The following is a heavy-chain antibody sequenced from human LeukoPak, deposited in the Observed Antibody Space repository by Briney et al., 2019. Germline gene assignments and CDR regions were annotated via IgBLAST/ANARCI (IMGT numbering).Heavy chain of an antibody. CDR3: TGGGIATNDY. D-gene: IGHD6-13*01. V-gene: IGHV3-66*01. CDR1: GFTFSSYS. J-gene: IGHJ4*02. CDR2: IYSGGST. Sequence: GGSLRLSCAASGFTFSSYSMNWVRQAPGKGLEWVSVIYSGGSTYYADSVKGRFTISRDNSKNTLYLQMNSLRAEDTAVYYCTGGGIATNDYWGQGTLVTVSS.